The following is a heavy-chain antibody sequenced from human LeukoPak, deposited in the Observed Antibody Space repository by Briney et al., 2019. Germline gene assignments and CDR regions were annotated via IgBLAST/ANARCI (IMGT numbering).Heavy chain of an antibody. V-gene: IGHV3-21*05. Sequence: GGSLRLSCAASGFTFGSYAMSWVRQAPGKGLEWVAYIDSGSDDIHYADSVRGRFTISRDNAKNTLYLQMKSLRDEDTAVYYCARDTYQPSLIDYWGQGTLVTVSS. CDR2: IDSGSDDI. J-gene: IGHJ4*02. CDR3: ARDTYQPSLIDY. CDR1: GFTFGSYA. D-gene: IGHD2-2*01.